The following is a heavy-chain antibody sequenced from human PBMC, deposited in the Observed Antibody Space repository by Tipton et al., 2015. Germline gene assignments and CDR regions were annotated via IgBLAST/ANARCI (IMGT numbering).Heavy chain of an antibody. V-gene: IGHV4-59*07. CDR2: ISHSGNT. J-gene: IGHJ4*02. CDR1: SDSISKYY. CDR3: ARARGRHGGLFDS. D-gene: IGHD4-23*01. Sequence: TLSLTCSVSSDSISKYYWSWIRQPPGKELEWIGSISHSGNTNYNPSLKSRVTISVDTSKNHFSLKLSSVTASDTAVYYCARARGRHGGLFDSWGQGILVTVSS.